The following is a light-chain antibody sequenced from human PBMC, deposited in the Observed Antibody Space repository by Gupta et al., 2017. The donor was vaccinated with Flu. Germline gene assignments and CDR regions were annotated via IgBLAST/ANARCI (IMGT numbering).Light chain of an antibody. Sequence: SVPISCSGSSSNIGNNAVNWYQQLPGKAPKLLIYSDDLLPSGVSDRFSGSKSGTSASLAISGLQSEDEADYYCAAWDDSLTGVVFGGGTKVTVL. J-gene: IGLJ3*02. CDR1: SSNIGNNA. CDR3: AAWDDSLTGVV. V-gene: IGLV1-36*01. CDR2: SDD.